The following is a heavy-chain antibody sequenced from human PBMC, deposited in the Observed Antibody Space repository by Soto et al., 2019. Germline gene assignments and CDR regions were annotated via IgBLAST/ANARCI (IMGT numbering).Heavy chain of an antibody. J-gene: IGHJ4*02. D-gene: IGHD2-15*01. Sequence: SETLSLTCTVSGGSISSGGYYWSWIRQHPGKGLEWIGYIYYSGSTYYNPSLKSRVTISVDTSKNQFSLKLSSVTAADTAVYYCARVAYCSGGSCYDYWGQGTLVTVSS. CDR2: IYYSGST. CDR3: ARVAYCSGGSCYDY. V-gene: IGHV4-31*03. CDR1: GGSISSGGYY.